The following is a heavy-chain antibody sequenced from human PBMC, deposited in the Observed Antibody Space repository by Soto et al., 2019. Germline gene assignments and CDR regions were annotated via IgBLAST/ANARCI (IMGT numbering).Heavy chain of an antibody. CDR2: INPSGGSA. V-gene: IGHV1-46*03. Sequence: QVQLVQSGAEVKKPGASVKVSCKASGYTFSIYYMHWVRQAPGQGLEWMGMINPSGGSASYTQKFQGRVTMTRDTSTNTIYMELTSLRSEDTAVYYCARSHYYGLGAYTLDDNWGQGTLVIVSS. CDR1: GYTFSIYY. CDR3: ARSHYYGLGAYTLDDN. J-gene: IGHJ4*02. D-gene: IGHD3-10*01.